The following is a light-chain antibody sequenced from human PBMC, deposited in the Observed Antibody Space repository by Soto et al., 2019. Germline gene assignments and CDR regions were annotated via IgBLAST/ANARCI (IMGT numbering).Light chain of an antibody. V-gene: IGKV3-15*01. Sequence: EIVRTHSPATLSVSPGERATLSCRASQSVSSNLAWYQQKPGQTPRLLIYGASTRATGIPARFSGSGSGTEFTLTISSLQSEDFAVYYCQQSNNWPLTFGGGTKVDIK. CDR1: QSVSSN. J-gene: IGKJ4*01. CDR3: QQSNNWPLT. CDR2: GAS.